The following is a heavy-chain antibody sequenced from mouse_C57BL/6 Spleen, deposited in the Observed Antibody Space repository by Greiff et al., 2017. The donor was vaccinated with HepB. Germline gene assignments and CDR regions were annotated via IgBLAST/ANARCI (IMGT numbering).Heavy chain of an antibody. CDR3: ARRTDGYPSCFDY. V-gene: IGHV1-64*01. CDR1: GYTFTSYW. CDR2: IHPNSGST. D-gene: IGHD2-3*01. Sequence: VQLQQPGAELVKPGASVKLSCKASGYTFTSYWMHWVKQRPGQGLEWIGMIHPNSGSTNYNEKFKSKATLTVDKSSSTAYMQLSSLTSEDSAVYYCARRTDGYPSCFDYWGQGTTLTVSS. J-gene: IGHJ2*01.